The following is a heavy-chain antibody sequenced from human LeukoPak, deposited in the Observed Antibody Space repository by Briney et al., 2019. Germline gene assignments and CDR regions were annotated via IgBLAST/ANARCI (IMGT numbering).Heavy chain of an antibody. Sequence: ASVKVSCKASGYTFTSYGISWVRQAPGQGLEWMGWISAYNGNTNYAQKLQGRVTMTTDTSTSTAYMELRSLRSGDTAVYYCARDRLRYCSSTSCSFDYWGQGTLVTVSS. CDR2: ISAYNGNT. CDR1: GYTFTSYG. J-gene: IGHJ4*02. D-gene: IGHD2-2*01. CDR3: ARDRLRYCSSTSCSFDY. V-gene: IGHV1-18*01.